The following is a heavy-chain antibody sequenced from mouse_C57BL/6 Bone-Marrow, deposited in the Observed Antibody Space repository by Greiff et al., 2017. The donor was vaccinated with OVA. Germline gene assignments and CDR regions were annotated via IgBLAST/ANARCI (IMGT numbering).Heavy chain of an antibody. J-gene: IGHJ2*01. CDR2: ISSGGSYT. CDR3: ARHERYYFDY. CDR1: GFTFSSYG. Sequence: NLVESGGDLVKPGGSLKLSCAASGFTFSSYGMSWVRQTPDKRLEWVATISSGGSYTYYPDSVKGRFTISRDNAKNTRYLQMSSLKSEDTAMYYCARHERYYFDYWGQGTTLTVSS. V-gene: IGHV5-6*02.